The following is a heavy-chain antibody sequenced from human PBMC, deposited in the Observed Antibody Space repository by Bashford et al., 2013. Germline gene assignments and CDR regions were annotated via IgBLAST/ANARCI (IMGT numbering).Heavy chain of an antibody. J-gene: IGHJ6*02. CDR2: ISYDGSNK. V-gene: IGHV3-30*03. Sequence: GGSLRLSCAASGFTFSSYGMHWVRQAPGKGLEWVAVISYDGSNKYYADSVKGRFTISRDNSKNTLYLQMNSLRAEDTAVYYCWCPGGSHTYYYYYGMDVWGQGTTVTVSS. CDR3: WCPGGSHTYYYYYGMDV. CDR1: GFTFSSYG. D-gene: IGHD1-26*01.